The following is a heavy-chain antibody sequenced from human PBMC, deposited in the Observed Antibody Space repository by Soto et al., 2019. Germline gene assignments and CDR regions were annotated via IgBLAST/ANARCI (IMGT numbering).Heavy chain of an antibody. Sequence: QVQLQESGPGLVKPSQTLSLTCTVSGGSISSGGYYWSWIRQHPGKGLEWIGYIYYSGSTYYNPSLKGRVTISVDTSKNQFSLKLSSVTAADMAVYYCAREFQYCSGGSCYSEWFDPWGQGTLVTVSS. D-gene: IGHD2-15*01. CDR1: GGSISSGGYY. CDR3: AREFQYCSGGSCYSEWFDP. CDR2: IYYSGST. J-gene: IGHJ5*02. V-gene: IGHV4-31*03.